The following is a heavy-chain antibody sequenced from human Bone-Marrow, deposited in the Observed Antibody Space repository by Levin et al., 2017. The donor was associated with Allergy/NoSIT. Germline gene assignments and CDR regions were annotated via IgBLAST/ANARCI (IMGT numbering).Heavy chain of an antibody. CDR3: AKQNGSGTDYYYYGMDV. CDR2: IGYDGSNK. CDR1: GFSISIYA. D-gene: IGHD3-10*01. J-gene: IGHJ6*02. Sequence: GGSLRLSCAASGFSISIYAMHWVRQAPGKGLEWVAVIGYDGSNKYYADSVKGRFAISRDNSKNTLFLQMNGLRAEDTAVYYCAKQNGSGTDYYYYGMDVWGQGTTVTVFS. V-gene: IGHV3-30*18.